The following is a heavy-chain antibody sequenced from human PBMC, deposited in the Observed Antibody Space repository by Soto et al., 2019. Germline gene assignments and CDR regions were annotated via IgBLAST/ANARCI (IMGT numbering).Heavy chain of an antibody. Sequence: GGSLRLSCAASGFTFSSYGMHWVRQAPGKGLEWVAVISCDGSNKYYADSVKGRFTISRDNSKNTLYLQMNSLRAEDTGVYYCAKGMNYYYYYGMDVWGQGTTVTVSS. CDR2: ISCDGSNK. CDR1: GFTFSSYG. D-gene: IGHD2-8*01. J-gene: IGHJ6*02. V-gene: IGHV3-30*18. CDR3: AKGMNYYYYYGMDV.